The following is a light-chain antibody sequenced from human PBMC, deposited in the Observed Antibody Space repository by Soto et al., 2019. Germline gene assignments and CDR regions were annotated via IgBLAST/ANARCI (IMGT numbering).Light chain of an antibody. J-gene: IGKJ1*01. V-gene: IGKV3-20*01. CDR2: GAS. CDR1: QSVSSSY. Sequence: EIVLTQSPGTLSLSPGERATLSCRASQSVSSSYLAWYQQKPGQAPRLLIYGASSRATGIPDRFSGSGSGTDFTLTSSRLEPEDFAVYYCQQYGSSPPWTFGQVTKVEIK. CDR3: QQYGSSPPWT.